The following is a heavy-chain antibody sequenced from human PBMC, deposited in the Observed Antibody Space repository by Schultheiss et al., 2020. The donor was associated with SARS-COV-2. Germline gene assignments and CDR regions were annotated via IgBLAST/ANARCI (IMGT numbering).Heavy chain of an antibody. V-gene: IGHV4-61*01. CDR3: ARDWRGEYYFDS. J-gene: IGHJ4*02. Sequence: SQTLSLTCTVSGGSVNIGSYSWSWIRQPPGKGLEWIGYIYYSGSTNYNPSLKSRVTISVDKSKNQFSLKLSSVTAADTAVYYCARDWRGEYYFDSWGQGTLVTVSS. CDR1: GGSVNIGSYS. CDR2: IYYSGST. D-gene: IGHD3-10*01.